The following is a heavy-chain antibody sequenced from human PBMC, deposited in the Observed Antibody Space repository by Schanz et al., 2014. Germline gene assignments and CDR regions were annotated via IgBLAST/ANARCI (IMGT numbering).Heavy chain of an antibody. J-gene: IGHJ4*02. CDR1: GFTFDKYA. CDR2: INTGGDST. CDR3: ARWFLIRGVILDS. Sequence: EVQLVESGGGLVQPGGSLRLSCASSGFTFDKYAMHWVRQAPGKGLEWVSSINTGGDSTYYADSVKGRFTISRDNSRDTVYLQMNSLRADDTAMYYCARWFLIRGVILDSWGQGTLVTVSS. D-gene: IGHD3-10*01. V-gene: IGHV3-23*04.